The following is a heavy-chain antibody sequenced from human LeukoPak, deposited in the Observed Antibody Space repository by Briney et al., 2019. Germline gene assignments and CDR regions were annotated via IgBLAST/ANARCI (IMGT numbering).Heavy chain of an antibody. J-gene: IGHJ5*02. CDR3: ARARQWLVRGWFDP. D-gene: IGHD6-19*01. CDR2: INHSGST. CDR1: GGSFSGYY. Sequence: PSETLSLTCAVYGGSFSGYYWSWIRQPPGKGLEWIGEINHSGSTNYNPSLKSRVTISVDTSKNQFSLKLSSVTAADTAVYYCARARQWLVRGWFDPWGQGTLVTVSS. V-gene: IGHV4-34*01.